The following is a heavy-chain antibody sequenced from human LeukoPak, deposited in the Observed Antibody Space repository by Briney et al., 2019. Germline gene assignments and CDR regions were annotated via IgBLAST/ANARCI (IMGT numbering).Heavy chain of an antibody. J-gene: IGHJ4*02. Sequence: GGSLRLSCAASGFTFSSYSMNWVRQAPGKGLEWVSYISSSSTIYYADSVKGRFTISRDNAKNSLYLQMNSLRAEDTAVYYCARDQTVTSSLVFDYWGQGTLVTVSS. CDR3: ARDQTVTSSLVFDY. D-gene: IGHD4-17*01. V-gene: IGHV3-48*01. CDR2: ISSSSTI. CDR1: GFTFSSYS.